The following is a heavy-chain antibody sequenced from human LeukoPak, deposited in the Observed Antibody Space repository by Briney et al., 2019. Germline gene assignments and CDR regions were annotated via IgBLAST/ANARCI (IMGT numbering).Heavy chain of an antibody. D-gene: IGHD2-15*01. CDR1: GYTFSIYG. J-gene: IGHJ4*02. CDR2: ISVYNGNT. V-gene: IGHV1-18*01. CDR3: AKDIIGWSFDY. Sequence: GASVKVSCKASGYTFSIYGFSWVRQAPGQGLEWMGWISVYNGNTNYAQKFQGRVTMTTDTSTSTAHMELRSLRSDDTAVYYCAKDIIGWSFDYWGQGTLVTVSS.